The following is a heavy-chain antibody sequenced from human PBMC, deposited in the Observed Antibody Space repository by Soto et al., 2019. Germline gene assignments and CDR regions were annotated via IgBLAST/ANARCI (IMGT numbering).Heavy chain of an antibody. CDR1: GGSVNTDSYY. CDR2: IHYNGLT. D-gene: IGHD5-12*01. V-gene: IGHV4-61*01. J-gene: IGHJ6*02. Sequence: SETLSLTCTVSGGSVNTDSYYWSWIRQPPGKGLEWIGYIHYNGLTESKPSLRSRVTTSLDTSKNQVSLRLASVTSADTAVYYCGRLRRLAPVATYYYQSMDVCGQGTTVTVSS. CDR3: GRLRRLAPVATYYYQSMDV.